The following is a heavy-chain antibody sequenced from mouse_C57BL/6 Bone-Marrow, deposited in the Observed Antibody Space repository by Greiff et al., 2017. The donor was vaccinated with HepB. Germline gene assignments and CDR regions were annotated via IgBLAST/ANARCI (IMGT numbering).Heavy chain of an antibody. CDR1: GFTFSDYG. CDR3: ARYYDYDGGGFDY. D-gene: IGHD2-4*01. Sequence: EVKLVESGGGLVKPGGPLKLSCAASGFTFSDYGMHWVRQAPEKGLEWVAYLSSGSSTIYYADTVKGRFTISRDNAKNTLFLQMTSLRSEDTAMYYCARYYDYDGGGFDYWGQGTTLTVSS. J-gene: IGHJ2*01. CDR2: LSSGSSTI. V-gene: IGHV5-17*01.